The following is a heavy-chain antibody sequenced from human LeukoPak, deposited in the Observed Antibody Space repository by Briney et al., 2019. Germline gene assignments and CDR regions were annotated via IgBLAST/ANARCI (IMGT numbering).Heavy chain of an antibody. CDR3: ARDSIEAPGLVFDF. Sequence: GASVTVSFTSSGYTFTDYYVHWRRQAPGQGLEWMGWINLNSGGRRYSQTVQGRLTVTRDTSISTAYMDLNGLRSDDTAVYYCARDSIEAPGLVFDFWGQGTLVTISS. D-gene: IGHD6-13*01. CDR2: INLNSGGR. J-gene: IGHJ3*01. CDR1: GYTFTDYY. V-gene: IGHV1-2*02.